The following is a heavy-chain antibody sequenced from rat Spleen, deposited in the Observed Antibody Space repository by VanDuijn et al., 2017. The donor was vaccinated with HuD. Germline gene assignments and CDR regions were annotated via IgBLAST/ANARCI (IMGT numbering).Heavy chain of an antibody. D-gene: IGHD3-1*01. J-gene: IGHJ2*01. CDR3: TAASNEY. Sequence: VQVVESGGGLVQPKESLKISCAASGFTFSNAAVYWVRQAPGKGLECIARIRTKSNYYATHYADSVKGRFTISRDDSKSMVYLQMDNLKTEDTAMYYCTAASNEYWGQGVMVTVSS. CDR1: GFTFSNAA. CDR2: IRTKSNYYAT. V-gene: IGHV10-5*01.